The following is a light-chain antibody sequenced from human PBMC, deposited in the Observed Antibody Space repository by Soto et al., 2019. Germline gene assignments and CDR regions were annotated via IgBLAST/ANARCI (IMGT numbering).Light chain of an antibody. V-gene: IGKV3-20*01. Sequence: IVLTQSPGTLSLSPGERATLSCRASQSVSSSYLAWYQQRPGQPPRLLIYGTSTRAAGISDRFSGRGSGTDFTLTIYRLEPGDSAVYYCQHYGTSALTFGGGTKVEIK. CDR2: GTS. J-gene: IGKJ4*01. CDR1: QSVSSSY. CDR3: QHYGTSALT.